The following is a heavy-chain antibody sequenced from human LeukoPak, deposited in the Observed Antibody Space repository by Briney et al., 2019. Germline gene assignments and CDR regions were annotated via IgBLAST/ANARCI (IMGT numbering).Heavy chain of an antibody. CDR3: ARDRAGISIANCFDP. Sequence: PGGSLRLSCAASGFTFSGYTMNWVRQAPGKGLEWMSSISTSRYISYADSVKGRFTISRDNAKNSLYLQMNSLRAEDTAVYYCARDRAGISIANCFDPWGQGTLVTVSS. D-gene: IGHD2/OR15-2a*01. CDR2: ISTSRYI. V-gene: IGHV3-21*01. CDR1: GFTFSGYT. J-gene: IGHJ5*02.